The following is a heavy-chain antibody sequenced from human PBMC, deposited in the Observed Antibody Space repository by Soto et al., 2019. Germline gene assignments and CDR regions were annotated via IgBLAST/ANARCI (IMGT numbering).Heavy chain of an antibody. Sequence: EVQLLESGGGLVQPGGSLRLSCAASGFSFSSYAMNWVRQAPGKGLEWVSGISGSGTGTYYADSVKGRFTISRDNSKNTRYLQMNSLRAEDTAVYCCTKDRHYYKYDLTHGSGPFDYWGQGSLFTVSS. D-gene: IGHD3-10*01. V-gene: IGHV3-23*01. J-gene: IGHJ4*02. CDR2: ISGSGTGT. CDR1: GFSFSSYA. CDR3: TKDRHYYKYDLTHGSGPFDY.